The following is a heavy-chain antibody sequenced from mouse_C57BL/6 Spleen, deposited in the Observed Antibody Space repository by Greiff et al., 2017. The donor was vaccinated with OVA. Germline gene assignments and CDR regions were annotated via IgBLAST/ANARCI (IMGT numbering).Heavy chain of an antibody. D-gene: IGHD2-4*01. CDR1: GFTFSDYY. V-gene: IGHV5-16*01. CDR2: INYDGSST. Sequence: VQLKESEGGLVQPGSSMKLSCTASGFTFSDYYMAWVRQVPEKGLEWVANINYDGSSTYYLDSLKSRFIISRDNAKNILYLQMSSLKSEDTATYYCARISRAMDYWGQGTSVTVSS. J-gene: IGHJ4*01. CDR3: ARISRAMDY.